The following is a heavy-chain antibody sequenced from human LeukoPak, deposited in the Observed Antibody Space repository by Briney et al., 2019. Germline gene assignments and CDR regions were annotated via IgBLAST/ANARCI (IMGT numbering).Heavy chain of an antibody. CDR3: ARADPMYYFDY. CDR2: IKQDGSEK. J-gene: IGHJ4*02. V-gene: IGHV3-7*01. Sequence: GGSLRLSCAASGFIFSSHWMTWVRQAPGKGLEWVANIKQDGSEKYYVDSVKGRFTISRDNAKDSLYLQMNSLRAEDTAVYYCARADPMYYFDYWGQGTLVTVSS. CDR1: GFIFSSHW.